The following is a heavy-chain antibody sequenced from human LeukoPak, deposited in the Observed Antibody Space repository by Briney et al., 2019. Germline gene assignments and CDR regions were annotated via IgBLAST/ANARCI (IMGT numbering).Heavy chain of an antibody. J-gene: IGHJ4*02. Sequence: NPGGSLRLSCVGSGFNFSDYYMSWIRQAPGKGLEWISYISPNDVNRYYVDAVKGRFTVSRDNAKNSLFLQMKSLRVEDTAVYYCAGSGSPGDYWGQGTLVTDSS. V-gene: IGHV3-11*01. CDR2: ISPNDVNR. D-gene: IGHD3-10*01. CDR1: GFNFSDYY. CDR3: AGSGSPGDY.